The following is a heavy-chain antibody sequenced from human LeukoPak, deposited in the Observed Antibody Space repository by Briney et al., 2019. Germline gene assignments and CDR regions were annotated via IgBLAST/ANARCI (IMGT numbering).Heavy chain of an antibody. J-gene: IGHJ5*02. CDR3: ARASINWFDP. D-gene: IGHD3-3*02. Sequence: ASVKVSCKASGDTFKTYDINWVRQATGQGLEWMGWINPDTGNTAYAQKFQGRVTMTRDTSISTAYMELSRLRSDDTAVYYCARASINWFDPWGQGTLVTVSS. V-gene: IGHV1-8*02. CDR1: GDTFKTYD. CDR2: INPDTGNT.